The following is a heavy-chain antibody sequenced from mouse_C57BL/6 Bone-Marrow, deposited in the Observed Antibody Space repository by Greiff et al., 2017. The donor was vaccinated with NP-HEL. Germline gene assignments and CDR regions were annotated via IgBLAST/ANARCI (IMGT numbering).Heavy chain of an antibody. CDR2: IDPANGNT. CDR3: ARGSMVTLYRYAMDY. V-gene: IGHV14-3*01. D-gene: IGHD2-1*01. J-gene: IGHJ4*01. Sequence: EVQLQQSVAELVRPGASVKLSCTASGFNIKNTYMHWVKQRPEQGLEWIGRIDPANGNTKYAPKFQGKATITADTSSNKAYLQLSSLTSEDTAIYYCARGSMVTLYRYAMDYWGQGTSVTVSS. CDR1: GFNIKNTY.